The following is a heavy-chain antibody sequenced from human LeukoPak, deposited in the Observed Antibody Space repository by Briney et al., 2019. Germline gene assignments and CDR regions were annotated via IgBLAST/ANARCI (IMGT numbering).Heavy chain of an antibody. CDR2: ISYDGSNK. J-gene: IGHJ4*02. V-gene: IGHV3-30*04. D-gene: IGHD4-17*01. CDR1: GFTLSSYS. Sequence: GGSPRPSCAASGFTLSSYSIHWVRPAPSQGPEGVAVISYDGSNKYYADSVKGRFTISRDNSKNTLYLQMNSLRAEDTAVYYCARGDYGDSNFDYWGQGTLVTVSS. CDR3: ARGDYGDSNFDY.